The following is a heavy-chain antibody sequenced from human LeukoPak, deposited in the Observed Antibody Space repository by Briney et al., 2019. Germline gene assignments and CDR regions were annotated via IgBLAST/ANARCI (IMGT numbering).Heavy chain of an antibody. D-gene: IGHD1-1*01. CDR1: GGSISSGDYY. Sequence: SETLSLTCTVSGGSISSGDYYWSWIRQPPGKGLEWIGEINHSGSTNYNPSLKSRVTISVDTSKNQFSLKLGSVTAADTAVYYCASRTTWGQGTLVTVSS. CDR3: ASRTT. V-gene: IGHV4-30-4*01. J-gene: IGHJ5*02. CDR2: INHSGST.